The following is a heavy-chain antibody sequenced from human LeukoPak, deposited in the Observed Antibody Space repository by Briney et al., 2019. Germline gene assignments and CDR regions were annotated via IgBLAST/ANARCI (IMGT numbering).Heavy chain of an antibody. CDR1: GFTFSDYN. J-gene: IGHJ6*02. CDR2: ITNGGSTI. V-gene: IGHV3-11*01. D-gene: IGHD3-9*01. Sequence: PGGSLILSCAASGFTFSDYNMSWVRQAPGKGLEWVSYITNGGSTIHHADSVKGRFTISRDNAKKTLYLQMNSLRAEDTAVYYCARSIGLTGGGVDVWGQGTTVTVSS. CDR3: ARSIGLTGGGVDV.